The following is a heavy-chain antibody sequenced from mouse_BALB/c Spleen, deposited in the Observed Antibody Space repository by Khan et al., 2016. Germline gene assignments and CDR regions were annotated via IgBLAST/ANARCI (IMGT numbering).Heavy chain of an antibody. V-gene: IGHV1-77*01. Sequence: VQLQESGTELPRPGASVKLSCKASGYTFTDYYLHWVKQRTGQGLEWLGEIFPGSGITYYNEKFKGKTSLTADTSSSTAYMQLSSLTSEDAAVYFCARSYYGYFAMDYWGHGASVTVSS. CDR3: ARSYYGYFAMDY. CDR1: GYTFTDYY. D-gene: IGHD1-2*01. J-gene: IGHJ4*01. CDR2: IFPGSGIT.